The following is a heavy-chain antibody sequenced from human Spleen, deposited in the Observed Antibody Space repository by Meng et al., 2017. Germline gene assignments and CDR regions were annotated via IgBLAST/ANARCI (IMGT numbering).Heavy chain of an antibody. Sequence: QPQLQESGPGLVKPSETLSLTFSFMGDSISSSDSSWGWIRQSPGKGLEWIGSIGHSGFTYYTPSLESRVTVSVDTSRSQFSLRLTSVTSADMAVYYCARVNSDCGGVMCYKGWFDPWGQGTLVTVSS. CDR3: ARVNSDCGGVMCYKGWFDP. J-gene: IGHJ5*02. D-gene: IGHD2-21*01. V-gene: IGHV4-39*01. CDR2: IGHSGFT. CDR1: GDSISSSDSS.